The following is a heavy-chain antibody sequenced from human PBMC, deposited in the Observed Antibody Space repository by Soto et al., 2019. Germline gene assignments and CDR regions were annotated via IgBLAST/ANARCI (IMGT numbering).Heavy chain of an antibody. CDR1: GFTFSSYA. CDR2: ISYDGSNK. D-gene: IGHD2-2*02. CDR3: ARDYCSSTSCYTPGGY. V-gene: IGHV3-30-3*01. J-gene: IGHJ4*02. Sequence: QVQLVESGGGVVQPGRSLRLSCAASGFTFSSYAMHWVRQAPGKGLEWVAVISYDGSNKYYADSVKGRFTISRDNSKNTLYLQMNSLSAEDTAVYYCARDYCSSTSCYTPGGYWGQGTLVTVSS.